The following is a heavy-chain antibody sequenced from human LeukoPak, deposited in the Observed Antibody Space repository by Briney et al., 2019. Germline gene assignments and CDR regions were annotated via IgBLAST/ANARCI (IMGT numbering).Heavy chain of an antibody. Sequence: SETLSLTCTVSGGSISSSSYYWGWIRQPPGKGLEWIGYIYYSGSTNYNPSLKSRVTISVDTSKNQFSLKLSSVTAADTAVYYCARHVRFNSSGWHYYYYYYYYMDVWGKGTTVTISS. CDR2: IYYSGST. CDR3: ARHVRFNSSGWHYYYYYYYYMDV. V-gene: IGHV4-61*05. J-gene: IGHJ6*03. D-gene: IGHD6-19*01. CDR1: GGSISSSSYY.